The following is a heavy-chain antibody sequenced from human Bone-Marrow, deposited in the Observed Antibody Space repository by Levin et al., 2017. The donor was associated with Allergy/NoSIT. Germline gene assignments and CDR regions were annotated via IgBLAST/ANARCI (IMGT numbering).Heavy chain of an antibody. J-gene: IGHJ1*01. CDR3: ARAEVYCSGGSCYSAGVQH. Sequence: GESLKISCKASGYTFTGYYMHWVRQAPGQGLEWMGWINPNSGGTNYAQKFQGRVTMTRDTSISTAYMELSRLRSDDTAVYYCARAEVYCSGGSCYSAGVQHWGQGTLVTVSS. CDR1: GYTFTGYY. V-gene: IGHV1-2*02. D-gene: IGHD2-15*01. CDR2: INPNSGGT.